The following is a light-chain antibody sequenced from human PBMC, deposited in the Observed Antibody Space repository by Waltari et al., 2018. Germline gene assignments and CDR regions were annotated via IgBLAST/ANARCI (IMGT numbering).Light chain of an antibody. J-gene: IGKJ1*01. CDR3: QHYVRLPVT. V-gene: IGKV3-20*01. CDR1: QSVSRV. Sequence: ETVLPQSPGTLSLSQGERVTLYCRASQSVSRVLAWYQQKPGQAPRLLIYGASNRATGIPDRFSGSGSGTDFSLTISRLDPEDFAVYYCQHYVRLPVTFGQGTKVEIK. CDR2: GAS.